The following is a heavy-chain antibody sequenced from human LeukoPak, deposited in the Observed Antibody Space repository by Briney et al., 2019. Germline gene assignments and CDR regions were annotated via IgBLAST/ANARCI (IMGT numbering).Heavy chain of an antibody. CDR3: ARGHSSGWLYYYYGMDV. CDR2: MNPNSGNT. Sequence: ASVKVSCKASGYTFTSYDINWVRQATGQGLGWMGWMNPNSGNTGYAQKFQGRVTMTRNTSISTAYMELSSLRSEDTAVYYCARGHSSGWLYYYYGMDVWGQGTTVTVSS. J-gene: IGHJ6*02. D-gene: IGHD6-19*01. V-gene: IGHV1-8*01. CDR1: GYTFTSYD.